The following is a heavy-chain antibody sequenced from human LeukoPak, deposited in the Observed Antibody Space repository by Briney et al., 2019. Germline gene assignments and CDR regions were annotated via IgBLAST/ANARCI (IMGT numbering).Heavy chain of an antibody. V-gene: IGHV4-4*07. CDR3: ASRYCSGGSCPLGY. CDR2: IYTSGST. J-gene: IGHJ4*02. D-gene: IGHD2-15*01. Sequence: PSETLSLTCTVSGGSISSYYWSWIRQPAGKGLEWIGRIYTSGSTNYNPSLKSRVTMSVDTSKNQFSLKLSSVTAADTAVYYCASRYCSGGSCPLGYWGQGTLVTVSS. CDR1: GGSISSYY.